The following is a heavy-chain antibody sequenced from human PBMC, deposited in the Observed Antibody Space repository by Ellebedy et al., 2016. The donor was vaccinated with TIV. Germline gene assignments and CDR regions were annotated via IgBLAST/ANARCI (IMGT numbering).Heavy chain of an antibody. CDR2: INADGTT. Sequence: GESLKISCAVSGIGVSTNYLNWVRRAPGKGLEWVSVINADGTTYYADSVEGRLVISRHHSTNTVSLHMSSLRTDDTAVYYCASGVAYGSGAYDYWGQGTRVTVSS. CDR1: GIGVSTNY. D-gene: IGHD3-10*01. CDR3: ASGVAYGSGAYDY. V-gene: IGHV3-53*04. J-gene: IGHJ4*02.